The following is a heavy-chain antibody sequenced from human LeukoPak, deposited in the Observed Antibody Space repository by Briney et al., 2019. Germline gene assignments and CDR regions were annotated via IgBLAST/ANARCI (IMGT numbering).Heavy chain of an antibody. CDR3: ARLGEQLVLDY. CDR2: IYYSGST. D-gene: IGHD6-13*01. Sequence: SETLSLTCTVSGGSISSYYWSWIRQPPGKGLEWIGYIYYSGSTNYNPSLKSRVTISVDTSKNQFSLKLSSVTAADTAVYYCARLGEQLVLDYWGQGTLVTVSP. CDR1: GGSISSYY. J-gene: IGHJ4*02. V-gene: IGHV4-59*01.